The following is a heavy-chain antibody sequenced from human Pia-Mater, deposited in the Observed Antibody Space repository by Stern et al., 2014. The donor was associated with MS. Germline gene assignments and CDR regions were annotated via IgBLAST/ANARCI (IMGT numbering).Heavy chain of an antibody. V-gene: IGHV7-4-1*02. J-gene: IGHJ4*02. D-gene: IGHD5-18*01. CDR1: GYTFTNYA. CDR3: ARDKNAYGYGGTDY. Sequence: AQLVESGSELKKPGASLKVSCKASGYTFTNYAMYWVRQAPGQGLEWMGWINTNKGNAMYAQGFTGRFVFSLDTSVSTAYLQISSLKAEDTAVYYCARDKNAYGYGGTDYWGQGTRVTVSS. CDR2: INTNKGNA.